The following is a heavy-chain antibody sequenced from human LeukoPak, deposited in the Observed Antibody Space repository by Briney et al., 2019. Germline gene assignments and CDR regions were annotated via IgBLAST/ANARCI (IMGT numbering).Heavy chain of an antibody. CDR3: AKDFPPQSLTANWADY. Sequence: GGSLRLSCAASGLTVSSNYMSWVRQAPGKGLEWVSAITGSGGSTYYADSVKGRFTISRDNSKNTLYLQMNSLGAEDTAVYYCAKDFPPQSLTANWADYWGQGTLVTVSS. CDR1: GLTVSSNY. D-gene: IGHD1-1*01. J-gene: IGHJ4*02. V-gene: IGHV3-23*01. CDR2: ITGSGGST.